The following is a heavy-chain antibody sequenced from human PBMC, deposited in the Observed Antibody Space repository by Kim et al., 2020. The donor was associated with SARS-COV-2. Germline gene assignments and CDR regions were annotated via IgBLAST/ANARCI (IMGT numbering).Heavy chain of an antibody. D-gene: IGHD3-16*01. CDR3: ARHWGGYYYYGMDV. CDR2: IYYSGST. V-gene: IGHV4-39*01. Sequence: SETLSLTCTVSGGSISSSSYYWGWIRQPPGKGLEWIGSIYYSGSTYYNPSLKSRVTISVDTSKNQFSLKLSSVTAADTAVYYCARHWGGYYYYGMDVWGQGTTVTVSS. J-gene: IGHJ6*02. CDR1: GGSISSSSYY.